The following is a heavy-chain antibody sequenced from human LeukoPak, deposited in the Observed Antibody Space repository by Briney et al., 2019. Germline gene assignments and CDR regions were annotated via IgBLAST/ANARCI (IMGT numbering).Heavy chain of an antibody. CDR3: ARSLEYSSSY. CDR2: IYHSGST. D-gene: IGHD6-6*01. CDR1: GYSISSGYY. Sequence: SETLSLTCTVSGYSISSGYYWGWIRQPPGKGLEWIGSIYHSGSTYYNPSLKSRVTISVDTSKNQFSLKLSSVTAADTAVYYCARSLEYSSSYWGQGNLVTVSS. J-gene: IGHJ4*02. V-gene: IGHV4-38-2*02.